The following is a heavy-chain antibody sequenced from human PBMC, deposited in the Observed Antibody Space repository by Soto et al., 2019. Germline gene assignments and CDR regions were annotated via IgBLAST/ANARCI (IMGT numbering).Heavy chain of an antibody. CDR3: ARGPGSWSAFDI. CDR2: ISGSGTTI. Sequence: QVQLVESGGGLVKPGGSLRLSCAASGFTFSDYYMSWIRQAPGKGLEWISYISGSGTTIYYADSVKGRFTISRDNAKNSVYLQMTSRRAEDMAVYYGARGPGSWSAFDIWGRGTMVTVSS. J-gene: IGHJ3*02. D-gene: IGHD1-26*01. CDR1: GFTFSDYY. V-gene: IGHV3-11*01.